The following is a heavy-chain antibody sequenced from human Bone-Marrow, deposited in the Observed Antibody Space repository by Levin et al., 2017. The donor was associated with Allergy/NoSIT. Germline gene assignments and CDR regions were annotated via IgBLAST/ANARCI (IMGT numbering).Heavy chain of an antibody. V-gene: IGHV3-33*01. Sequence: GESLKISCAASGFTFSSYGMHWVRQAPGKGLEWVAVIWYDGSNKYYADSVKGRFTISRDNSKNTLYLQMNSLRAEDTAVYYCARGYSGSPDLFDYWGQGTLVTVSS. CDR2: IWYDGSNK. J-gene: IGHJ4*02. D-gene: IGHD1-26*01. CDR3: ARGYSGSPDLFDY. CDR1: GFTFSSYG.